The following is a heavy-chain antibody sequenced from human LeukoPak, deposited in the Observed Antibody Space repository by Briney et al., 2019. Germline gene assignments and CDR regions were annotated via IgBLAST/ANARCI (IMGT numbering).Heavy chain of an antibody. Sequence: GGSLRLSCAASGFTVRDGYMSWVRQAPGKGLEWVSVIYSGGSTYYADSVKGRFIISRDNSKNTLYLQMNNLRAEDTAVYYCARDRGIAFDYWGQGTLVTVSS. V-gene: IGHV3-66*01. CDR2: IYSGGST. D-gene: IGHD6-13*01. CDR1: GFTVRDGY. CDR3: ARDRGIAFDY. J-gene: IGHJ4*02.